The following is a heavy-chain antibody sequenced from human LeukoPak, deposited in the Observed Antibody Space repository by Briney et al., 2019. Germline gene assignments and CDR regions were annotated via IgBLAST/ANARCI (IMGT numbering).Heavy chain of an antibody. V-gene: IGHV3-21*01. J-gene: IGHJ4*02. Sequence: GGSLRLSCAASGFTFSTYAVSWVRQAPGKGLEWVSSISSSSSYIYYADSVKGRFTISRDNAKNSLYLQMNSLRAEDTAVYYCLGGNPFDYWGQGTLVTVSS. D-gene: IGHD4-23*01. CDR1: GFTFSTYA. CDR2: ISSSSSYI. CDR3: LGGNPFDY.